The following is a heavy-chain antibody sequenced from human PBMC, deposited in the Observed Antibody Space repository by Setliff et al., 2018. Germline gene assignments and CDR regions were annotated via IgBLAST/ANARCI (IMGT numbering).Heavy chain of an antibody. V-gene: IGHV1-8*01. J-gene: IGHJ4*02. CDR3: ARDGSAFFYQN. CDR1: GYTFTSHD. Sequence: GASVKVSCKASGYTFTSHDINWVRQATGQGLEWMGWMNPNRDDTKYAQKFQHRILMAKDTSLNTVYVELSSLRSDDTATYYCARDGSAFFYQNWGQGSLVTVSS. CDR2: MNPNRDDT. D-gene: IGHD1-26*01.